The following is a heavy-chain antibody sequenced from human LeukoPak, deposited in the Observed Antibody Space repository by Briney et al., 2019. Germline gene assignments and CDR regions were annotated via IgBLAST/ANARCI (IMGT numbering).Heavy chain of an antibody. V-gene: IGHV4-61*02. CDR3: ARGLYCGGDCQIDY. CDR2: IYTSGST. CDR1: GGSISSGSYY. D-gene: IGHD2-21*02. Sequence: SETLPLTCPVSGGSISSGSYYWSWIRQPAGKGLEWIGRIYTSGSTNYNPSLKSRVTISVDTSKNQFSLKLSSVTAADTAVYYCARGLYCGGDCQIDYWGQGTLVTVSS. J-gene: IGHJ4*02.